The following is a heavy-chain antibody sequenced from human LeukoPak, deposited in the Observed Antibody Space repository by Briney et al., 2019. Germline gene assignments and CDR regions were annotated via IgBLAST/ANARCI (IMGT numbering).Heavy chain of an antibody. Sequence: VSVKVSCKASGYTFTSYAMNWVRQAPGQGLEWMGWISAYNGNTNYAQKLQGRVTMTTDTSTSTAYMELRSLRSDDTAVYYCARTYYFDYWGQGTLVTVSS. J-gene: IGHJ4*02. CDR1: GYTFTSYA. V-gene: IGHV1-18*01. CDR2: ISAYNGNT. CDR3: ARTYYFDY.